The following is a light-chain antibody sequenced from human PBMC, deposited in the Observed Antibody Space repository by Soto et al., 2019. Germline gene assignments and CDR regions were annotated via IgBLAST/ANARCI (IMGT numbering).Light chain of an antibody. CDR1: QSVSSY. J-gene: IGKJ1*01. Sequence: IVMTQSPGPLSLSPGERATLSCRASQSVSSYLTWYQEKHGPAPSLLISDASDRATGIRDRFSGSGSGRDFTLTISGLVPEDFAVYYCQQYGDSPVTFGQGTKV. CDR3: QQYGDSPVT. CDR2: DAS. V-gene: IGKV3-20*01.